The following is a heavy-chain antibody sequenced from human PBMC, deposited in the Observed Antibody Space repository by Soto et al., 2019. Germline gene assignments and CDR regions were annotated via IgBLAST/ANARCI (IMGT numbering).Heavy chain of an antibody. CDR3: AYFGYSGNYFWRYNWFDP. V-gene: IGHV3-23*01. J-gene: IGHJ5*02. CDR1: EFTFSNYA. Sequence: EVQLLESGGGLVQPGGSLRLSCAASEFTFSNYAMSWVRQAPGKGLEWVSTISGNDGTTYYADSVKGRFTISRDTSKNTLYLQMNSPRDEDTAVYYCAYFGYSGNYFWRYNWFDPWGQGTLVTVSS. D-gene: IGHD1-26*01. CDR2: ISGNDGTT.